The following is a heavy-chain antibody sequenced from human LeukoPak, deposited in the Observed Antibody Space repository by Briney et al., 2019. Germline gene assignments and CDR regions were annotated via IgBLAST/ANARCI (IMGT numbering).Heavy chain of an antibody. Sequence: GGSLRLSCAASGFTFSSYWMHWVRQAPGKGLVWVSRINSDGSSTSYADSVKGRFTISRDNAKNTLYLQMNSLRAEDTAVYYCVKVAKYYYGSETYYFFEHWGQGTPVTASS. D-gene: IGHD3-10*01. J-gene: IGHJ4*02. CDR2: INSDGSST. V-gene: IGHV3-74*01. CDR3: VKVAKYYYGSETYYFFEH. CDR1: GFTFSSYW.